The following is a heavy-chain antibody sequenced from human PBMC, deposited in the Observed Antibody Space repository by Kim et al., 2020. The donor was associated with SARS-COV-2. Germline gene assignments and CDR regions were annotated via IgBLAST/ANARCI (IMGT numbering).Heavy chain of an antibody. CDR2: IVVGSGNT. Sequence: SVKVSCKASGFTFTSSAVQWVRQARGQRLEWIGWIVVGSGNTNYAQKFQERVTITRDMSTSTAYMELSSLRSEDTAVYYCAATVAGSRDLDYYYGMDVWGQGTTVTVSS. V-gene: IGHV1-58*01. CDR1: GFTFTSSA. J-gene: IGHJ6*02. CDR3: AATVAGSRDLDYYYGMDV. D-gene: IGHD6-19*01.